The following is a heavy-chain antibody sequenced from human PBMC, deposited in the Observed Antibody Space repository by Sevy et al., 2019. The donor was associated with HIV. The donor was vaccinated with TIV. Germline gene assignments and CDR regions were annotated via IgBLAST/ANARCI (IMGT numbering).Heavy chain of an antibody. V-gene: IGHV3-74*03. D-gene: IGHD6-19*01. CDR3: ARAPADYSTGWSAY. CDR2: INPYGNSV. J-gene: IGHJ4*02. Sequence: GGSLRLSCAVSGFTFSNYWMHWVRQAPGKGLLLVSRINPYGNSVMYSESVRGRFTISRDNAKNTLYLQMSSLRADDPVIYYCARAPADYSTGWSAYWGQGTLVTVSS. CDR1: GFTFSNYW.